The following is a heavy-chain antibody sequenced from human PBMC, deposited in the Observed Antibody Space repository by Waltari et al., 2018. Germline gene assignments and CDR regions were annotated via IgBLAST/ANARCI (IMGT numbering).Heavy chain of an antibody. J-gene: IGHJ5*02. V-gene: IGHV3-73*02. CDR3: TRSPGFGP. CDR2: IGNQGNTYAT. Sequence: EVQLVESGGGLVQPGGSLKLSCAASGFIFSGSPIHWVRQASGNGLEWVGRIGNQGNTYATVYTESVKGRFTISRDDSKNTAYLQMNSLKIDDTAFYYCTRSPGFGPWGQGTLVTVSS. CDR1: GFIFSGSP.